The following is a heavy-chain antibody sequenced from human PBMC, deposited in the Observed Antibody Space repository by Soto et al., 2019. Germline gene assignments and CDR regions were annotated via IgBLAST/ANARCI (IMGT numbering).Heavy chain of an antibody. CDR3: SRVDPGETSPFDH. J-gene: IGHJ4*02. V-gene: IGHV1-46*03. D-gene: IGHD3-10*01. CDR1: GYIFTSYY. Sequence: ASVKGSCKGSGYIFTSYYFHWVRQAPGQGLEWMGWINPFDGSRMFAQSFQGRVTFTRDTSTSTVYMELSGLRSDDTAVYYCSRVDPGETSPFDHWGQGTLVTVSS. CDR2: INPFDGSR.